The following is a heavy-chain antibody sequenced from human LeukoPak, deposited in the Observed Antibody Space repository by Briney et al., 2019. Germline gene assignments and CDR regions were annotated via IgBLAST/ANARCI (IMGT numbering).Heavy chain of an antibody. CDR1: GYSFTSYW. CDR2: ISAYNGNT. V-gene: IGHV1-18*04. Sequence: GESLKISCKGSGYSFTSYWIGWVRQAPGQGLEWMGWISAYNGNTNYAQKLQGRVTMTTDTSISTAYMELSGLRSEDTAIYYCAGGWEPYDYFFDPWGQGTLVIVSS. CDR3: AGGWEPYDYFFDP. D-gene: IGHD5-12*01. J-gene: IGHJ5*02.